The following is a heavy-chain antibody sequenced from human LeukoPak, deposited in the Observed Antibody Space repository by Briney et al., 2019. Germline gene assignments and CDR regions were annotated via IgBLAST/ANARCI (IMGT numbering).Heavy chain of an antibody. V-gene: IGHV3-53*01. CDR1: GLKATSNS. Sequence: GGSLRLSCAASGLKATSNSMSWVRQAQGKGLEWVSVMYSVGPTYSEDSVKGGLTIFRDSSKNTQYLQINILRAEDTAVYYCVRGPSRRNIDCWGQGTLVIVSS. CDR3: VRGPSRRNIDC. J-gene: IGHJ4*02. CDR2: MYSVGPT. D-gene: IGHD1-14*01.